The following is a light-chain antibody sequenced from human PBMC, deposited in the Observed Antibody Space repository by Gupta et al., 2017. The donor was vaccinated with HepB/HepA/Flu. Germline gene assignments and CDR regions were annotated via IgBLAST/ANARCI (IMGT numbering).Light chain of an antibody. V-gene: IGKV1-39*01. CDR3: QQSDSSPRT. J-gene: IGKJ1*01. CDR2: GAS. CDR1: QDINTY. Sequence: DIHLTQSPSSLSASVRDRVTSTCRASQDINTYLNWYQHKFGEAPRLLIYGASIMHSGVPSRFSGSGSGTYFPLTISSLQPEDFATYCCQQSDSSPRTFGQGTKVEIK.